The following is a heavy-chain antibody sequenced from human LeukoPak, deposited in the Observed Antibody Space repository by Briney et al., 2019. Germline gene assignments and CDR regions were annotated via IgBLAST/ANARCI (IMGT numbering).Heavy chain of an antibody. D-gene: IGHD2-15*01. CDR3: ARHRGRYFDL. CDR1: GASVSSGGYY. Sequence: SETLSLTCTVSGASVSSGGYYWSWIRQPPGKGLEWIGYIYHSGNIYYSPSLKSRLTISVDRSKNQFSLKLSSVTAADTAVYYCARHRGRYFDLWGRGTLVTVSS. V-gene: IGHV4-30-2*01. CDR2: IYHSGNI. J-gene: IGHJ2*01.